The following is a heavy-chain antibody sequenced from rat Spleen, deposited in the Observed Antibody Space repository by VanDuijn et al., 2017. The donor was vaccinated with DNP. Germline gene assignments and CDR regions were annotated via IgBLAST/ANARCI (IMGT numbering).Heavy chain of an antibody. CDR2: ISYDGSST. Sequence: AWVRQAPTKGLEWVATISYDGSSTYYRDSVKGRFTISRDNAKSTLYLQMDSLRSEDTATYYCARQVWAFDYWGQGVMVTVSS. J-gene: IGHJ2*01. V-gene: IGHV5-29*01. CDR3: ARQVWAFDY. D-gene: IGHD1-7*01.